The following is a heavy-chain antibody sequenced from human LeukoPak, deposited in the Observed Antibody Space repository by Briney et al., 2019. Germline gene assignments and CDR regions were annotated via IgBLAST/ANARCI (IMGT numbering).Heavy chain of an antibody. CDR2: IKSKTDGETT. J-gene: IGHJ3*02. CDR3: ITDPGEWEPI. V-gene: IGHV3-15*01. Sequence: WIRQAPGKGLEWVGRIKSKTDGETTDYAAPVKGRFTISRDDSKNTLYLQMSRLKTEDTAVYYCITDPGEWEPIWGQGTMVTVSS. D-gene: IGHD1-26*01.